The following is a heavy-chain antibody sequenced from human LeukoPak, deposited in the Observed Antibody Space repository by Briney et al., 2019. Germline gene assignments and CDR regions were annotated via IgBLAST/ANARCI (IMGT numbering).Heavy chain of an antibody. CDR3: ARGLWEGYSGYDADAFDI. D-gene: IGHD5-12*01. V-gene: IGHV3-33*01. Sequence: GRSLRLSCAASGFTFSSYGMHWVRQAPGKGLEWVAVIWYDGSNKYYADSVKGRFTISRDNSKNTLYLQMNSLRAEDTAVYYCARGLWEGYSGYDADAFDIWGQGTMVTVSS. CDR1: GFTFSSYG. J-gene: IGHJ3*02. CDR2: IWYDGSNK.